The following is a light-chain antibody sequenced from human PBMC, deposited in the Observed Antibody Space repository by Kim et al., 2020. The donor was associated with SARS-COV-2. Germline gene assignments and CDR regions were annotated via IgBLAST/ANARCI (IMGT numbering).Light chain of an antibody. J-gene: IGKJ2*01. CDR1: QSVTSSY. CDR3: QQYGSSPVT. Sequence: EIVLTQAPGTLSLSPGERATLPCRASQSVTSSYLAWYQQKPGQTPRLLIYGPSSRATGVPDRLSGSESGTDFTLTISRLEPDDFAVYYCQQYGSSPVTFGQGAKLEI. V-gene: IGKV3-20*01. CDR2: GPS.